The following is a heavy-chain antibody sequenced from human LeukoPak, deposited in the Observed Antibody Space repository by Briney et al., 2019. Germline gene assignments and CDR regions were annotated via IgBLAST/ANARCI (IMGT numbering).Heavy chain of an antibody. J-gene: IGHJ5*02. CDR3: ARVGGSSGYYPLNWFDP. CDR2: IKPYTAGT. Sequence: GALVKVSCKASGYTFIGYYLHWVRQAPGQGFEWMGWIKPYTAGTNYAQQFQDRVTMTRDTSITTAYMELNRLTSDDTAVYYCARVGGSSGYYPLNWFDPWGQGTLVTVSS. D-gene: IGHD3-22*01. V-gene: IGHV1-2*02. CDR1: GYTFIGYY.